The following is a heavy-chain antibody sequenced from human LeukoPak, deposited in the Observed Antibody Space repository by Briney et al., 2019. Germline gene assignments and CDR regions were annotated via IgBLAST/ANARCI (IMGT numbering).Heavy chain of an antibody. D-gene: IGHD3-22*01. J-gene: IGHJ4*02. CDR1: GFTFSNAW. Sequence: GSLRLSCAASGFTFSNAWMSWVRQAPGKGLEWVGRIKSKTDGGTTDYAAPVKGRFTISRDDSKNTLYLQMNSLKTEDTAVYYCTTLPYYYDSSGYYPPGYWGQGTLVTVSS. V-gene: IGHV3-15*01. CDR2: IKSKTDGGTT. CDR3: TTLPYYYDSSGYYPPGY.